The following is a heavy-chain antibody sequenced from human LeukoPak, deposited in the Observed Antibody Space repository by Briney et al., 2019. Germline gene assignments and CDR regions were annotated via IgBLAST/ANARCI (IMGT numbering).Heavy chain of an antibody. D-gene: IGHD3-16*02. J-gene: IGHJ4*02. CDR2: ISYDGSNK. CDR3: AKDYDYVWGSYRFDY. Sequence: GGSLGLSCAASGFTFSSYGMHWVRQAPGKGLEWVAVISYDGSNKYYADSVKGRFTISRDNSKNTLYLQMNSLRAEDTAVYYCAKDYDYVWGSYRFDYWGQGTLVTVSS. CDR1: GFTFSSYG. V-gene: IGHV3-30*18.